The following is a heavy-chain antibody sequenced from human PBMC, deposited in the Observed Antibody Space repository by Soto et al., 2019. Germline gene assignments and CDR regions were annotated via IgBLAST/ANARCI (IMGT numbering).Heavy chain of an antibody. D-gene: IGHD5-18*01. J-gene: IGHJ6*02. V-gene: IGHV3-23*01. CDR3: AKRDTAMAYYYYYGMDV. CDR1: GFTFSSYA. Sequence: GGSLRLSCAASGFTFSSYAMSWVRQAPGKGLEWVSAISGSGGSTYYADSVKGRFTISRDNSKTKLYLQMNSLRAEDTAVYYCAKRDTAMAYYYYYGMDVWGQGTTVTVSS. CDR2: ISGSGGST.